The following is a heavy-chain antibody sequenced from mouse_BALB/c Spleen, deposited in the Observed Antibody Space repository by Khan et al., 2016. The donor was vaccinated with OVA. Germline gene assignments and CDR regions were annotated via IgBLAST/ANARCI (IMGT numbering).Heavy chain of an antibody. Sequence: QIQLVQSGPELKKPGETVRISCKASGYTFTTAGIQWVQKMPGKGLKWIGWINTHSGVPKYAEDFKGRFAFSLEISVNTAYLQITNLNNEDTATYVGARRVDADYGNDGDGMEYWGQGTSGTVSS. CDR3: ARRVDADYGNDGDGMEY. CDR1: GYTFTTAG. J-gene: IGHJ4*01. V-gene: IGHV9-4*02. CDR2: INTHSGVP. D-gene: IGHD2-2*01.